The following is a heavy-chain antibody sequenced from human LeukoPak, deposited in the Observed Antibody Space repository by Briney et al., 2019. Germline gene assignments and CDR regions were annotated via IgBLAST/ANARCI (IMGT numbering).Heavy chain of an antibody. D-gene: IGHD3-22*01. Sequence: PGGSLRLSCAASGFTFTSYAMTWVRQAPGKGLEWVSSITRSGGSTFYADSVKGRFTISRDNSKNTLFLQMNSLRAEDTAVYYCAKDQVWIVVGSFDYWGQGTLVTVSS. CDR1: GFTFTSYA. CDR2: ITRSGGST. CDR3: AKDQVWIVVGSFDY. V-gene: IGHV3-23*01. J-gene: IGHJ4*02.